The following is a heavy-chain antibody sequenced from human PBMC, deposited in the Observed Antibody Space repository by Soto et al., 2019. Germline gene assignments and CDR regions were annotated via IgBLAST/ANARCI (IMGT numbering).Heavy chain of an antibody. Sequence: QVQLQQWGAGLLKPSETLSLTCAVYGGSFSGYYWSWIRQPPGKGLEWIGEINHSGSTNYNPSLKSRVTISVDTSKNQFSLKLSSVTAADTAVYYCARGTVVVAARYYYYYGMGVWGQGTTVTVSS. V-gene: IGHV4-34*01. D-gene: IGHD2-15*01. J-gene: IGHJ6*02. CDR1: GGSFSGYY. CDR2: INHSGST. CDR3: ARGTVVVAARYYYYYGMGV.